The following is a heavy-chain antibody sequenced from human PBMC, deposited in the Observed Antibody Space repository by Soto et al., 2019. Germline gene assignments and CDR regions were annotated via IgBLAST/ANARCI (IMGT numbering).Heavy chain of an antibody. CDR3: ARGPTGWFGYDY. D-gene: IGHD3-10*01. J-gene: IGHJ4*02. CDR1: GFTFSSSC. Sequence: EVQLVESGGGLVQPGGSLRLSCAASGFTFSSSCMHWVHQAPGKGLVWVSRISSGASTTNYADSVKGRFTISRDNAKTTLYLQMDSLTAEDTAVYYCARGPTGWFGYDYWGQGTVVTVSS. V-gene: IGHV3-74*01. CDR2: ISSGASTT.